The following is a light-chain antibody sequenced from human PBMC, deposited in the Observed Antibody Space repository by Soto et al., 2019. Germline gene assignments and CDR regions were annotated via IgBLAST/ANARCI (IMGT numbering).Light chain of an antibody. CDR2: KVS. V-gene: IGKV2-30*02. Sequence: DVVMTQSPLSLPVTLGQPASISCRSNQSLVHSDGIAYFSWFQQRPGRSPSRLIYKVSNRDSGVPAGFSRSGSGTDFALKISRVEVEDVGVYYFMQGTHWPITFGQGTRLEIK. CDR1: QSLVHSDGIAY. CDR3: MQGTHWPIT. J-gene: IGKJ5*01.